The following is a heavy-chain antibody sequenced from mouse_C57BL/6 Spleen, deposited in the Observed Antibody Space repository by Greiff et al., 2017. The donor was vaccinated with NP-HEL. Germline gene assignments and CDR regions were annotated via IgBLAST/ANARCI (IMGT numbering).Heavy chain of an antibody. J-gene: IGHJ4*01. Sequence: EVKLMESGGGLVQPKGSLKLSCAASGFSFNTYAMNWVRQAPGKGLEWVARIRSKSNNYATYYADSVKDRFTISRDDSESMLYLQMNNLKTEDTAMYYCVRRGYYGSSYVNYAMDYWGQGTSVTVSS. CDR3: VRRGYYGSSYVNYAMDY. CDR2: IRSKSNNYAT. D-gene: IGHD1-1*01. CDR1: GFSFNTYA. V-gene: IGHV10-1*01.